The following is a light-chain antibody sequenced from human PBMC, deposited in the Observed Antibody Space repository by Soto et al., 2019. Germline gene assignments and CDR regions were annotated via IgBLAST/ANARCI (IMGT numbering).Light chain of an antibody. CDR3: QQYTGTLT. CDR1: QTINDNY. CDR2: GAS. J-gene: IGKJ4*01. V-gene: IGKV3-20*01. Sequence: IVLTQSPGTLSLSPGERATLSCRASQTINDNYLAWYQQKPGQTPRLLIYGASTRAIDIPDRFSGSGSGTDFILTISRLEPEDFAVYYCQQYTGTLTFGGGTKVEIK.